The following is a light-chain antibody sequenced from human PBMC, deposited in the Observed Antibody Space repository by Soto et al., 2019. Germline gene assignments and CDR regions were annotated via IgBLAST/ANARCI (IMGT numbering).Light chain of an antibody. CDR1: SSNIGSNT. V-gene: IGLV1-44*01. CDR3: AAWDDSLNGLYV. J-gene: IGLJ1*01. CDR2: SNN. Sequence: QSVLTQPPSASGTPEQRVTISCSGSSSNIGSNTVNWYQQLPGTAPKLLIYSNNQRPPGVPDRFSGSKSGTSASLAISGLQSEDEADYYCAAWDDSLNGLYVFGTGTKVTVL.